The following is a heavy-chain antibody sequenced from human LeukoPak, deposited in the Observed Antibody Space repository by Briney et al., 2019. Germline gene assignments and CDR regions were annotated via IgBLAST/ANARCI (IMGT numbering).Heavy chain of an antibody. J-gene: IGHJ4*02. CDR3: AREIVVVTANFDY. CDR1: GFTFSSYA. CDR2: ISYDGSNK. V-gene: IGHV3-30*04. Sequence: PGRSLRLSCAASGFTFSSYAMHWVRQAPGKGLEWVAVISYDGSNKYYADSVKGRFTISRDNSMNTLYLQMNSLRAEDTAVYYCAREIVVVTANFDYWGQGTLVTVSS. D-gene: IGHD2-21*02.